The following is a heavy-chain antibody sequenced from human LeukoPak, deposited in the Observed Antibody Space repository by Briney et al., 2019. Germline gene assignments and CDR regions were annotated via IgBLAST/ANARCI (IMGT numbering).Heavy chain of an antibody. J-gene: IGHJ4*02. CDR3: TRSRGDYERGYFDY. V-gene: IGHV3-7*01. Sequence: PGGSLRLSCAASGFAVSSYYMTWVRQPPGKGLDWVANIDQGGSVKYYADSVKGRFTISRDNAKNSLYLQMNSLRAEDTAVYYCTRSRGDYERGYFDYWGQGTLVTVSS. D-gene: IGHD4-17*01. CDR2: IDQGGSVK. CDR1: GFAVSSYY.